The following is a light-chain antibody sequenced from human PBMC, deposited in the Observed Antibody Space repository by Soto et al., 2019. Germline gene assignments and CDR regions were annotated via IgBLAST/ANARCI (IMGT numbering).Light chain of an antibody. CDR2: DVS. V-gene: IGKV3-15*01. J-gene: IGKJ1*01. CDR1: QSVNKL. Sequence: EIVLTQSPATLSLSPGERATLSCRASQSVNKLLTWYQQKPGQPPRLLMYDVSTRATGIPARFSGSGSGTEFTLTINSLQSEDFAVYYCQQYGSSGTFGQGTKVDIK. CDR3: QQYGSSGT.